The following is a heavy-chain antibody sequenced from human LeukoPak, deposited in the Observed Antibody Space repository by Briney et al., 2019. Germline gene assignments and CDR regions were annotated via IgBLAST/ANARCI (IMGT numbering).Heavy chain of an antibody. Sequence: PGGSLRLSCAASGFTFSTYGMNWVRQAPGKGLEWVSFISSSGGTIYYADSVKGRFTISRDNAKNSLYMQLNSLRAEDTAVYYCARGHISGGHCDSWGQGILVTVSS. D-gene: IGHD6-19*01. J-gene: IGHJ4*02. CDR2: ISSSGGTI. CDR3: ARGHISGGHCDS. V-gene: IGHV3-48*03. CDR1: GFTFSTYG.